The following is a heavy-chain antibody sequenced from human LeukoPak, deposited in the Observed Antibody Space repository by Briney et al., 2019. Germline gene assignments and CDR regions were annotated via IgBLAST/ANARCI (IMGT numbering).Heavy chain of an antibody. V-gene: IGHV1-58*02. CDR2: TVLGSGDT. CDR1: GLTFRTSA. Sequence: GTSVKVSCKASGLTFRTSAMQWVRQTRGQGLEWIGWTVLGSGDTNYAQSLKERLTITRDMSTSTAYMELSSLRSEDTAMYYCAAGFFNHGYIYWGQGTLVTVSS. CDR3: AAGFFNHGYIY. D-gene: IGHD6-13*01. J-gene: IGHJ4*02.